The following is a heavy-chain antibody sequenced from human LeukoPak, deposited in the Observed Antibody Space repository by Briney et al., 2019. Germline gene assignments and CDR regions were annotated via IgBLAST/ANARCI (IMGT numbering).Heavy chain of an antibody. J-gene: IGHJ4*02. D-gene: IGHD1-26*01. CDR3: ANRGSYEYYFDY. CDR2: FDPEDGET. Sequence: ASVKVSCKVSGYTLTELSMHWVRQAPGKGLEWMGGFDPEDGETIYAQKFQGRVTMTEDTSTDTAYMELSSLRSEDTAVYYCANRGSYEYYFDYWGQGTLVTVSS. V-gene: IGHV1-24*01. CDR1: GYTLTELS.